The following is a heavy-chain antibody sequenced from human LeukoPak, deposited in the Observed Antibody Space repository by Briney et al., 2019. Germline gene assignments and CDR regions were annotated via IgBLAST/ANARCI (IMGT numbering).Heavy chain of an antibody. CDR1: GGSISSYY. Sequence: PSETLSLTCTVSGGSISSYYWSWIRQPPGKGLEWIGYIYYSGSTNYNPSLKSRVTISVDTSKNQFSLKLSSVTAADTAVYYCARGSGWLRPQPFDYWGQGTLVTVSS. D-gene: IGHD5-12*01. V-gene: IGHV4-59*08. CDR3: ARGSGWLRPQPFDY. CDR2: IYYSGST. J-gene: IGHJ4*02.